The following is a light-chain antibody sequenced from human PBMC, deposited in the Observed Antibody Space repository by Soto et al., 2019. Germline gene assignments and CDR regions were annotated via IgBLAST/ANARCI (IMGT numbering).Light chain of an antibody. CDR1: SSNIGSDY. CDR3: GAWDKSLTGGV. Sequence: QSVLTQPPSVSAAPGQKVTISCSGSSSNIGSDYVSWYQQLPGAAPKLLIYENYERPSGIPDRFSGSKSGTSATLAITGLRTGDEADYYCGAWDKSLTGGVFGGGTKLTVL. V-gene: IGLV1-51*02. CDR2: ENY. J-gene: IGLJ2*01.